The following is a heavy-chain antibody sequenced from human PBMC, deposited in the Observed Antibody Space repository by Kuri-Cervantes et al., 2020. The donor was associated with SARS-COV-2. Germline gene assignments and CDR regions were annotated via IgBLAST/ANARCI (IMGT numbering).Heavy chain of an antibody. Sequence: GGSLRLSCAASGFTFSSYGMHWVRQAPGKGLEWVAVIWYDGSNKYYADSVKGRFTISRDNSKNTLYLQMNSLRAEDTAVYYCARDGAGYSYGSPIYGMDVWGQGTTVTVSS. J-gene: IGHJ6*02. V-gene: IGHV3-33*01. CDR3: ARDGAGYSYGSPIYGMDV. D-gene: IGHD5-18*01. CDR2: IWYDGSNK. CDR1: GFTFSSYG.